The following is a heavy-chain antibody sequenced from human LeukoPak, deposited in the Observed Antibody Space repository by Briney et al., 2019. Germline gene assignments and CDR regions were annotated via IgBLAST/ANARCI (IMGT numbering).Heavy chain of an antibody. V-gene: IGHV3-48*04. J-gene: IGHJ6*03. CDR2: ISSASSTI. Sequence: GGSLRLSCTASSGYSMNWVRQAPGKGLEWVAYISSASSTIYYADSVEGRFTISRDNAQNSLNLQMNNLRAEDTAVYYCARVGVGYGYFGYMDVWGKGTTVTVSS. CDR1: SGYS. D-gene: IGHD5-18*01. CDR3: ARVGVGYGYFGYMDV.